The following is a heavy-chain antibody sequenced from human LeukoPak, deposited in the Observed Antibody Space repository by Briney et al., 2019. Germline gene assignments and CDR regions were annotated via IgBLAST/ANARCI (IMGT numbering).Heavy chain of an antibody. CDR2: IYHRGGP. CDR1: GYSLSSGYY. J-gene: IGHJ5*02. CDR3: ARGNTIFGVVIFPSGFDP. Sequence: SETLSLTCAVSGYSLSSGYYWGWIRQPPGKGLEWIGSIYHRGGPYYNPSLKSRVTISVDTSKNQFSLKLSSVTAADTAVYYCARGNTIFGVVIFPSGFDPWGQGTLVTVSS. D-gene: IGHD3-3*01. V-gene: IGHV4-38-2*01.